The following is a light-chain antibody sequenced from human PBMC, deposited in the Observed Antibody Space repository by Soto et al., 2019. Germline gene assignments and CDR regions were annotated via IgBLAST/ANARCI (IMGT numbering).Light chain of an antibody. J-gene: IGKJ2*01. CDR2: GAS. CDR3: HYYGFGRDA. CDR1: QSVGSNY. Sequence: EIVLTQSPGTLSLSPGEGATLSCRASQSVGSNYIAWYQQKLGQAPSLLIYGASSRATDIPDRFSGSGSGTDFTLTISRLEPEDFAMYFCHYYGFGRDAFGQGTKVDIK. V-gene: IGKV3-20*01.